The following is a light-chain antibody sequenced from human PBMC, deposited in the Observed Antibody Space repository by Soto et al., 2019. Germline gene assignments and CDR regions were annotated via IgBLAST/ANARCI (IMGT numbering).Light chain of an antibody. CDR1: SSNIGSNY. CDR3: AAWDDSLRAPV. V-gene: IGLV1-47*01. CDR2: RDD. Sequence: QSVLTQPPSASAXPGQRITISCFGSSSNIGSNYGYWYQQLPGTAPKLLISRDDGRPSGVPDRFSGSKSGTSASLAISGVRSEDEADYFCAAWDDSLRAPVFGGGTKVTVL. J-gene: IGLJ2*01.